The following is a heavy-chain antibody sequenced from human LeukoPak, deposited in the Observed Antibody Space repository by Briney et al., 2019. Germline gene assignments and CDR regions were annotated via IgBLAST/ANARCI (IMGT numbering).Heavy chain of an antibody. D-gene: IGHD6-19*01. V-gene: IGHV4-59*08. Sequence: PSETLSLTCTVSGGSISTSYWSWIRQPPGKGLEWIGYIYYSGSTNYNPSLKSRVTISVDTSKNHFSLRLSSVTAADTAVYYCARQGGSGWNDLDYWGQGTLVTVSS. CDR1: GGSISTSY. CDR3: ARQGGSGWNDLDY. J-gene: IGHJ4*02. CDR2: IYYSGST.